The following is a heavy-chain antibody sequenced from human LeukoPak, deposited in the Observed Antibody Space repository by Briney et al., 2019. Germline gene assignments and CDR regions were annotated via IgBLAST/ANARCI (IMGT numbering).Heavy chain of an antibody. V-gene: IGHV1-2*02. D-gene: IGHD2-2*01. CDR1: GYTFTSYG. Sequence: ASVKVSCKTSGYTFTSYGISWVRQAPGQGLEWMGWINPNSGGTNYAQKFQGRVTMTRDTSISTAYMELSRLRSDDTAVYYCARGYCSSTSCLAPMDVWGKGTTVTVSS. J-gene: IGHJ6*03. CDR2: INPNSGGT. CDR3: ARGYCSSTSCLAPMDV.